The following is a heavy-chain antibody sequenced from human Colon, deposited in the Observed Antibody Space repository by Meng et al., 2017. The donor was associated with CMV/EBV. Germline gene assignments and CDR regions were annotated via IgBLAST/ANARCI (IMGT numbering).Heavy chain of an antibody. V-gene: IGHV1-2*02. CDR2: INPKSGAT. CDR3: ARGPYWGASWFDP. D-gene: IGHD7-27*01. Sequence: ASVQVSCKASGYTFTDDYMHWVRQAPGQGLEWLGWINPKSGATNYAQKLQGRVTMTRDTSISTTYLELSSLGSDDTAVYYCARGPYWGASWFDPWGQGTLVTVSS. J-gene: IGHJ5*02. CDR1: GYTFTDDY.